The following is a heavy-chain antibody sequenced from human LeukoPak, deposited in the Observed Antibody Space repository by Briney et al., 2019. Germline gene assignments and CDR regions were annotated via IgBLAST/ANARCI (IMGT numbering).Heavy chain of an antibody. J-gene: IGHJ4*02. CDR2: IIPIFGTA. CDR1: GGTFSSYA. V-gene: IGHV1-69*01. CDR3: ARVGSSWPRADY. Sequence: ASVKVSCKASGGTFSSYAISWVRQAPGQGLEGLGGIIPIFGTANYAQKFQGRVTITADESTSTAYMELSSLRSEDTAVYYCARVGSSWPRADYWGQGTLVTVSS. D-gene: IGHD6-13*01.